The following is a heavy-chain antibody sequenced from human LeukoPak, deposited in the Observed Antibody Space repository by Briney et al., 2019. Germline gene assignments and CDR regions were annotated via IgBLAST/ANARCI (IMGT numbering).Heavy chain of an antibody. CDR1: GFTFNRNA. V-gene: IGHV3-23*01. J-gene: IGHJ4*02. D-gene: IGHD6-19*01. CDR2: IGGSGET. CDR3: VRRGDASSGWGDHDY. Sequence: HPGGSLRLSCAASGFTFNRNAISWVRQAPGKGLELGSTIGGSGETFYADSVKGRFTISRDNSKNMLHLQMSSLTGEDTALYYCVRRGDASSGWGDHDYWGQGALVTVSS.